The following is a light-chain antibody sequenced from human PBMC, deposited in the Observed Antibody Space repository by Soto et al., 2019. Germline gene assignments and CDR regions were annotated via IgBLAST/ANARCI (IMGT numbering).Light chain of an antibody. CDR3: QQYYSYPRT. J-gene: IGKJ1*01. V-gene: IGKV3-20*01. CDR1: QSVMSNY. CDR2: DAS. Sequence: IVLTQSPGTLPLSPGERGTLSCRASQSVMSNYLSWYQQKPGQPPRLLIYDASNRASGIPARFSGSGSGTDFTLTISSLQPEDFATYYCQQYYSYPRTFGQGTKVDIK.